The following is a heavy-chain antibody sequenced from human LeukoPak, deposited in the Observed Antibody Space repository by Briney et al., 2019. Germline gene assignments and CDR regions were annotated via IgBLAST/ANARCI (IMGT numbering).Heavy chain of an antibody. J-gene: IGHJ6*01. D-gene: IGHD6-13*01. CDR2: INSDGSST. V-gene: IGHV3-74*01. CDR3: GAAGLSYYSGMDV. Sequence: PGGSLRLSCAASGFTFSSYWMHWVRQAPGKGLVWVSRINSDGSSTSYADSVKGRFTISRDNAKNTLYLQMNSLRAEDTAVYYWGAAGLSYYSGMDVCGQPTTVTPSS. CDR1: GFTFSSYW.